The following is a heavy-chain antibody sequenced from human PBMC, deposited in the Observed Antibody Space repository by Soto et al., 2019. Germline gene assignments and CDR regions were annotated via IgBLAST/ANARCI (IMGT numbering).Heavy chain of an antibody. CDR1: GYSFAGYW. V-gene: IGHV5-10-1*01. CDR2: IDPSDSQT. J-gene: IGHJ4*02. CDR3: ARQIYDSDTGPNFQYYFDS. D-gene: IGHD3-22*01. Sequence: GESLKISCKGSGYSFAGYWITWVRQKPVKGLEWMGRIDPSDSQTYYSPSFRGHVTISVTKSITTVFLQWSSLRASDTAMYYCARQIYDSDTGPNFQYYFDSWGQGTPVTVSS.